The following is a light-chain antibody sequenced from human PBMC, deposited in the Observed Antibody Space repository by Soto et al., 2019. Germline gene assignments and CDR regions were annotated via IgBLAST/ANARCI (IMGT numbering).Light chain of an antibody. J-gene: IGLJ2*01. CDR3: CSYAGSYTHVV. CDR1: SSDVGGYNY. V-gene: IGLV2-11*01. Sequence: VLTQPRSVSGSPGQSVTISCTGTSSDVGGYNYVSWYQQHPGKAPKLMIYDVSKRPSGVPDRFSGSKSGNTASLTISGLQAEDEADYYCCSYAGSYTHVVFGGGTKVTVL. CDR2: DVS.